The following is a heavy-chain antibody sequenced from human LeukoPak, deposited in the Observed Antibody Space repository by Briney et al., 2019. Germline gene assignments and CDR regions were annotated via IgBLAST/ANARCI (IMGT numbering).Heavy chain of an antibody. CDR2: IYHSGST. J-gene: IGHJ3*02. CDR1: GYSISSGNY. Sequence: PSETLSLTCSVSGYSISSGNYWGWIRLPPGKGLQWIGSIYHSGSTYYNPSLKSRVTISVDTSKNQFSLKLSSVTAADTAVYYCARHHANFRKLERRYAGQYAFDIWGQGTMVTVSS. D-gene: IGHD1-1*01. CDR3: ARHHANFRKLERRYAGQYAFDI. V-gene: IGHV4-38-2*01.